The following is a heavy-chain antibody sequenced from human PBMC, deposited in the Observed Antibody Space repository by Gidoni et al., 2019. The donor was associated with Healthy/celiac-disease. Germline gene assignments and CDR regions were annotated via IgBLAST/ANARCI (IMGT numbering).Heavy chain of an antibody. V-gene: IGHV3-53*04. CDR3: ARGRGGVVIRD. D-gene: IGHD3-3*01. J-gene: IGHJ4*02. CDR1: GFTVSSNY. Sequence: EVQLVESGGGLVQPGGSLRLSCAASGFTVSSNYMSWVRQAPGKGLEWVSVIYSGGSTYYADSVKGLFTISRHNSKNTLYLQMNSLRAEDTAVYYCARGRGGVVIRDWGQGTLVTVSS. CDR2: IYSGGST.